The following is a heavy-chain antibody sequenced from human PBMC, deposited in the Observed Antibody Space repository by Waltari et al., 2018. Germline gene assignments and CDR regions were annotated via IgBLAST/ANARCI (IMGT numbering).Heavy chain of an antibody. CDR2: IYYSGST. CDR3: ARALQGATVTTWDYYYYMDV. Sequence: QVQLQESGPGLVKPSETLSLTCTVSGGSISSYYWSWIRQPPGKGLEWIWYIYYSGSTNYNPSLKSRVTISVDTSKNQFSLKLSSVTAADTAVYYCARALQGATVTTWDYYYYMDVWGKGTTVTISS. J-gene: IGHJ6*03. D-gene: IGHD4-4*01. CDR1: GGSISSYY. V-gene: IGHV4-59*01.